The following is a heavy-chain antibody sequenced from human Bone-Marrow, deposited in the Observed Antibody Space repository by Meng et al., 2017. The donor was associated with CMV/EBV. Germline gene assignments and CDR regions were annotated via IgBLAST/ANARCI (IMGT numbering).Heavy chain of an antibody. CDR1: GFTFSSYW. D-gene: IGHD2-15*01. J-gene: IGHJ6*02. CDR2: IKQDGSEK. CDR3: ARGRRGRDYYYGIDV. V-gene: IGHV3-7*03. Sequence: GGSLRLSCAASGFTFSSYWMSWVRQAPGKGLEWVANIKQDGSEKYYVDSVKGRFTISRDNSKNTLYLQMNSLRAEDTAVYYCARGRRGRDYYYGIDVWDQGTTVTVSS.